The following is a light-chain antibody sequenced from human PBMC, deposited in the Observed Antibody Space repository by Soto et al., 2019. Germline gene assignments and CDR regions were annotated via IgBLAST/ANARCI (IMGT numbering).Light chain of an antibody. Sequence: QSALTQPPSVSVAPGQRVTFSCTGSRSNIGAGYDVHWYQQLPGTAPKLLIYGNSNRPSGVPDRFSGSKSGTSASLAITGLQAEDEADYYCQSYDSSLSGYVFVTVTKVTVL. V-gene: IGLV1-40*01. CDR2: GNS. CDR1: RSNIGAGYD. CDR3: QSYDSSLSGYV. J-gene: IGLJ1*01.